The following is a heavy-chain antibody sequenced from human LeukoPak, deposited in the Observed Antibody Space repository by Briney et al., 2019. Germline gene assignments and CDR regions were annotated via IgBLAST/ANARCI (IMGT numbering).Heavy chain of an antibody. V-gene: IGHV4-30-4*08. Sequence: SQTLSLTCTVSGGSISSGDYYWSWIRQPPGKGLEWIGYIYYSGSTYYNPSLKSRVTISVDTSKNQFSLKLSSVTAADTAVYYCAREGGSYLIDYWGQGTLVPVSS. J-gene: IGHJ4*02. CDR2: IYYSGST. CDR1: GGSISSGDYY. CDR3: AREGGSYLIDY. D-gene: IGHD1-26*01.